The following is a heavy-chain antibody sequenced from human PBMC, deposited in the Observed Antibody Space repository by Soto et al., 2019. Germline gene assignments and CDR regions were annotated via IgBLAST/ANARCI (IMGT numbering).Heavy chain of an antibody. Sequence: EVQLVESGGGLVQPGGSLKLSCAASGFTFSGSAMHWVRQASGKGLEWVGRIRSKANSYATAYAASVKGRFTISRADSKNXXYXQXISLKTEDTAVYYCTRRGRRYSSGTDSNYYYYGMDVWGQGTTVTVSS. J-gene: IGHJ6*02. CDR1: GFTFSGSA. CDR3: TRRGRRYSSGTDSNYYYYGMDV. CDR2: IRSKANSYAT. D-gene: IGHD6-19*01. V-gene: IGHV3-73*02.